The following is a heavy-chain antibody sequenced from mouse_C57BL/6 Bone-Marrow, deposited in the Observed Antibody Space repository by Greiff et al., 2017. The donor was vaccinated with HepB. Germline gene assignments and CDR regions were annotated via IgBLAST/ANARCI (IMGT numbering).Heavy chain of an antibody. CDR1: GYTFTSYW. J-gene: IGHJ2*01. CDR3: ARSGDYDLYYFDY. D-gene: IGHD2-4*01. V-gene: IGHV1-64*01. CDR2: IHPNSGST. Sequence: VKLQQPGAELVKPGASVKLSCKASGYTFTSYWMHWVKQRPGQGLEWIGMIHPNSGSTNYNEKFKSKATLTVDKSSSTAYMQLSSLTSEDSAVYYCARSGDYDLYYFDYWGQGTTLTVSS.